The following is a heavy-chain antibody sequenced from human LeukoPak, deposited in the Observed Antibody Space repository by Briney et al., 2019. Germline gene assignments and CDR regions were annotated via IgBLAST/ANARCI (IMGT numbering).Heavy chain of an antibody. J-gene: IGHJ6*03. CDR2: AYSGAGT. D-gene: IGHD3-16*01. Sequence: GGSLRLSCAASGFNVNSNYMSWVRQAPGKGLEWVSVAYSGAGTYYADSVKGRFTISRDNSKNTLYLQMNSLRAEDTAVYYCARDSGGSYYYYMDVWGKGTTVTISS. CDR1: GFNVNSNY. CDR3: ARDSGGSYYYYMDV. V-gene: IGHV3-66*01.